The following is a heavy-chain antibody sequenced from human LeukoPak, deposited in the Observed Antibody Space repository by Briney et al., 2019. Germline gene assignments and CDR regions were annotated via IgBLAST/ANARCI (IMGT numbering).Heavy chain of an antibody. D-gene: IGHD1-26*01. CDR3: ARDRSGPGIGAFDI. CDR1: GGSISSYY. J-gene: IGHJ3*02. V-gene: IGHV4-59*12. Sequence: SETLSLTCTVSGGSISSYYWSWIRQPPGKGLEWIGYIYYSGSTNYNPSLKSRVTISVDTSKNQFSLKLSSVTAADTAVYYCARDRSGPGIGAFDIWGQGTMVTVSS. CDR2: IYYSGST.